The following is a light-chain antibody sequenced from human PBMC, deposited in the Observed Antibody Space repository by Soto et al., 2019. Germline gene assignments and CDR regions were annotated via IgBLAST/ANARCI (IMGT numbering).Light chain of an antibody. CDR3: HQRSTWPWT. J-gene: IGKJ1*01. Sequence: EIVLTQSPATLSLSPGERATLSCRASQSISSFLAWYQQTPGQAPRLLIYDTFNRATGIPARFSGSGSGTDFTLTLSSLEPEDFAVYYCHQRSTWPWTFGQGTKVDIK. CDR1: QSISSF. V-gene: IGKV3-11*01. CDR2: DTF.